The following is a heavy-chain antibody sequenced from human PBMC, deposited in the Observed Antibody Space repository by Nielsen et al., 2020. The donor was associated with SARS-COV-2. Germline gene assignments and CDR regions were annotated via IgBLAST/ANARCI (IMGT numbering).Heavy chain of an antibody. CDR3: ARANGGSYYGALDY. CDR2: IYTDGST. J-gene: IGHJ4*02. V-gene: IGHV3-66*01. Sequence: GGSLRLSCGASGFTISSSFMSWVRQAAGKGLDWVSVIYTDGSTSHADSVKGRFTISRDNSKNTLYLQMNSLRAEDTAVYYCARANGGSYYGALDYWGQGTLVTVSS. CDR1: GFTISSSF. D-gene: IGHD1-26*01.